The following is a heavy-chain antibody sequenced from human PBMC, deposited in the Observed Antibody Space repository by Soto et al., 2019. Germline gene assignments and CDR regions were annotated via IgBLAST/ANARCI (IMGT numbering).Heavy chain of an antibody. D-gene: IGHD2-15*01. CDR2: IYYSGST. Sequence: PSETLSLTCTVSGGSISSGGYYWSWIRQHPGKGLEWIGYIYYSGSTYYNPSLKSRVTISVDTSKNQFSLKLSSVTAADTAVYYCARDFGGYCSGGSCYPPAYFDYWGQGTLVTVSS. V-gene: IGHV4-31*03. J-gene: IGHJ4*02. CDR1: GGSISSGGYY. CDR3: ARDFGGYCSGGSCYPPAYFDY.